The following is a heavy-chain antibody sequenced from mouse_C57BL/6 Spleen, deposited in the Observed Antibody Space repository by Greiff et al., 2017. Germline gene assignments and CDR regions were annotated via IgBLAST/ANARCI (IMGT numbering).Heavy chain of an antibody. CDR2: ISSGSSTI. CDR1: GFTFSDYG. V-gene: IGHV5-17*01. Sequence: DVQLVESGGGLVKPGGSLKLSCAASGFTFSDYGMHWVRQAPEKGLEWVAYISSGSSTIYYADTVKGRFTISRDTAKNTLFLQMTSLRSEDTAMYYCARGTTVVATRAMDYWGQGTSVTVSS. J-gene: IGHJ4*01. D-gene: IGHD1-1*01. CDR3: ARGTTVVATRAMDY.